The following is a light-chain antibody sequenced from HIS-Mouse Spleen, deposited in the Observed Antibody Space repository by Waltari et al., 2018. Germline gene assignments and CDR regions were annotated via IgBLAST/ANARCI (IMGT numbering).Light chain of an antibody. J-gene: IGLJ2*01. CDR2: DDS. V-gene: IGLV3-21*03. CDR3: QVWDSSSDHVV. Sequence: SYVLTQPPSVSVAPGKTARITCGGNNIGSESVHWYQQKPGQAPVLVVYDDSDRPSGIPGRLYGSNSGNTATLTISRVEAGDEADYYCQVWDSSSDHVVFGGGTKLTVL. CDR1: NIGSES.